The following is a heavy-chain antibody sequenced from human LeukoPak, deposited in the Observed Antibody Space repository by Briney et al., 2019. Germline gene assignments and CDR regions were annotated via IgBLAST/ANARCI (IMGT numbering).Heavy chain of an antibody. D-gene: IGHD6-19*01. V-gene: IGHV3-13*01. CDR1: GFTFGSHD. CDR2: IGTPGNT. CDR3: ARSKSYSSGWTDFDW. J-gene: IGHJ4*02. Sequence: GGSLRLSCAASGFTFGSHDMHWVRQPTGKGLEWVSVIGTPGNTYYADSVKGRFTISRENARNSLLLQMDNLRAEDTAVYYCARSKSYSSGWTDFDWWGQGTLVTVSS.